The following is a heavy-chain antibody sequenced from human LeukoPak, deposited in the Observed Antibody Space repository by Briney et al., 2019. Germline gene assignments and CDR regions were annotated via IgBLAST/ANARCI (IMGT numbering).Heavy chain of an antibody. Sequence: ASVKVSCKASGYTFTGYYMHWVRQAPGQGLEWMGWINPNSGGTNYAQKFQGRVTMTRDTSISTAYMELSRLRSDDTAVYYCARDESYGSGSYIVDWGQGTLVTVSP. J-gene: IGHJ4*02. D-gene: IGHD3-10*01. CDR2: INPNSGGT. CDR3: ARDESYGSGSYIVD. CDR1: GYTFTGYY. V-gene: IGHV1-2*02.